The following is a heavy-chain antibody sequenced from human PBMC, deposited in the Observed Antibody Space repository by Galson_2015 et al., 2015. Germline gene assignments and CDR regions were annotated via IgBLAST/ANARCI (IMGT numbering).Heavy chain of an antibody. CDR1: GFTFSSYA. CDR2: ISYDGSNK. CDR3: ASYGAYFDY. D-gene: IGHD4-17*01. V-gene: IGHV3-30-3*01. J-gene: IGHJ4*02. Sequence: SLRLSCAASGFTFSSYAMHWVRQAPGKGLEWVAVISYDGSNKYYADSVKGRFTISRDNSKNTLYLQMSSLRAEDTAVYYCASYGAYFDYWGQGTLVTVSS.